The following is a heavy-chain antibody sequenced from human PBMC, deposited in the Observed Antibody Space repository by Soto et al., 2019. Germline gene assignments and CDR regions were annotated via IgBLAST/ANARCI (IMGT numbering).Heavy chain of an antibody. Sequence: QVQLVESGGGVVQPGRSLRLSCAASGFTFSSYAMHWVRQAPGKGLEWVAVISYDGSNKYYADSVKGRFTISRDNSKNTLYLQMNSLRAEDKAVYYCARDRDYYDSSGYFYFDYWGQGTLVTVSS. D-gene: IGHD3-22*01. J-gene: IGHJ4*02. CDR1: GFTFSSYA. V-gene: IGHV3-30-3*01. CDR2: ISYDGSNK. CDR3: ARDRDYYDSSGYFYFDY.